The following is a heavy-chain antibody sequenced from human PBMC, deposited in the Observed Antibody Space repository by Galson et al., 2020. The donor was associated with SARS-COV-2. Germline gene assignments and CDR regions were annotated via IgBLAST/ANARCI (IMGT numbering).Heavy chain of an antibody. V-gene: IGHV4-34*01. CDR2: INHSGST. CDR1: GGSFSGYY. D-gene: IGHD6-13*01. J-gene: IGHJ4*02. CDR3: ARAGEVAAAGGAFDY. Sequence: SETLSLTCAVYGGSFSGYYWSWIRQPPGKGLEWIVEINHSGSTNYNPSLKSRVTISVDTSKNQFSLKLSSVTAADTAVYYCARAGEVAAAGGAFDYWGQGTLVTVSS.